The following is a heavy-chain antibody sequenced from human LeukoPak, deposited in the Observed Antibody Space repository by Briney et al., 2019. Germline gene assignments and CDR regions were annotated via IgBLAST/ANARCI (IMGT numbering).Heavy chain of an antibody. D-gene: IGHD2-15*01. CDR2: INWSGGST. Sequence: PGGSLRLSCTASGFAFDEHGMSWVRQVPGKGLEWVSGINWSGGSTGYADPLRGRFTISRDNAKNSLYLQMDSLRTEDMAVYYCARAVGPFDYWGQGTLVTVSS. V-gene: IGHV3-20*04. CDR3: ARAVGPFDY. J-gene: IGHJ4*02. CDR1: GFAFDEHG.